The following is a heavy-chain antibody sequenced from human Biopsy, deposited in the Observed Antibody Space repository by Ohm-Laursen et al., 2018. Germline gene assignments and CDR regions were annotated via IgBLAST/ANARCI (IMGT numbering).Heavy chain of an antibody. CDR3: ASPNSGTYDV. CDR2: IIPMSRTP. J-gene: IGHJ6*02. V-gene: IGHV1-69*13. Sequence: SVKVSCNTSGGSFSMDAFSWMRQVPGQGLEWMGLIIPMSRTPDYAQKFQGRVTFTADESTSTVYMELTSLTSDDTAVYYCASPNSGTYDVWGQGTTVTVSS. CDR1: GGSFSMDA. D-gene: IGHD1-26*01.